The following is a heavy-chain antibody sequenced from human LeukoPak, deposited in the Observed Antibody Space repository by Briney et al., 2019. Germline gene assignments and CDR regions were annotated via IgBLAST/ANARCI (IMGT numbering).Heavy chain of an antibody. CDR3: ARARTYYYGSGSYSEDY. CDR2: INHSGST. Sequence: SETLSLTCAVYGGSFSGYYWSWIRQPPGKGLEWIGEINHSGSTNYNPSLKSRVTISVDTSKNQSSLKLSSVTAADTAVYYCARARTYYYGSGSYSEDYWGQGTLVTVSS. D-gene: IGHD3-10*01. J-gene: IGHJ4*02. V-gene: IGHV4-34*01. CDR1: GGSFSGYY.